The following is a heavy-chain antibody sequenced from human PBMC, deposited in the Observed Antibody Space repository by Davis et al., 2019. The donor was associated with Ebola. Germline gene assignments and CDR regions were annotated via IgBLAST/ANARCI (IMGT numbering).Heavy chain of an antibody. D-gene: IGHD4-23*01. CDR1: GFTFSAYW. Sequence: GESLKISCAASGFTFSAYWMHWVRQAPGKGLVWVSRIESDGRSTTYADSVKGRFTISRDNAKNTLYLQMNSLRAEDTAVYYCARDFYYGGSWGQGTLVTVSS. CDR2: IESDGRST. CDR3: ARDFYYGGS. J-gene: IGHJ4*02. V-gene: IGHV3-74*01.